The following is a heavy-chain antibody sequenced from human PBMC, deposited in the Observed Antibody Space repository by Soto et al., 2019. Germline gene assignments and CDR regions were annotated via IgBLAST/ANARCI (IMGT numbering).Heavy chain of an antibody. J-gene: IGHJ1*01. CDR1: GYIFIDYW. Sequence: GEALKISCKASGYIFIDYWIGWVRQMPGKGLEWMGIVYPRDSDTRYSPSFQGQVTISADRSTGTAFLQWRSLKASDTALYYCARPPLPGYSIYCKTWGQRNLVTTSS. V-gene: IGHV5-51*01. CDR3: ARPPLPGYSIYCKT. CDR2: VYPRDSDT. D-gene: IGHD2-15*01.